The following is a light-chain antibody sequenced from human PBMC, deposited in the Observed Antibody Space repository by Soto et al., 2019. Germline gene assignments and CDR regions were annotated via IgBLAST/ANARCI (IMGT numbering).Light chain of an antibody. CDR3: SSYAGSNNFV. CDR1: SSDVGGYNY. J-gene: IGLJ1*01. V-gene: IGLV2-8*01. Sequence: QSALTQPPSASGSPGQSVTTSCTGTSSDVGGYNYVSWYQQHPGKAPKLMIYEVSKRPSGVPDRFSGSKSGNTASLTVSGLQAEDEADYYCSSYAGSNNFVFGPGTKVTVL. CDR2: EVS.